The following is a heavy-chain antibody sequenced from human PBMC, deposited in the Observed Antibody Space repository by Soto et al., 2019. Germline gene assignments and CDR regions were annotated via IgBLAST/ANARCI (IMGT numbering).Heavy chain of an antibody. D-gene: IGHD2-2*01. Sequence: QVQLVESGGGVVQPGRSLRLSCAASGFTFSSYGMHWVRQAPGKGLEWVAVISYDGSNKYYADSVKGRFTISRDNSKNTLYLQMNSLRAEDTAVYYCAKEWRGYCSSTSCRPHFDYWGQGTLVTVSS. V-gene: IGHV3-30*18. CDR3: AKEWRGYCSSTSCRPHFDY. J-gene: IGHJ4*02. CDR1: GFTFSSYG. CDR2: ISYDGSNK.